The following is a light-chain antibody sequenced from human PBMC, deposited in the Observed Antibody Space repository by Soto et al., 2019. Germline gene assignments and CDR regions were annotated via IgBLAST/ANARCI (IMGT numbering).Light chain of an antibody. CDR2: GAS. J-gene: IGKJ2*01. CDR1: QSISSN. CDR3: QQYNNWPYP. V-gene: IGKV3-15*01. Sequence: EIMMTQSPATLSVSPGERATLSCWSSQSISSNLAWYQHKRGQAPRLLFYGASTRTTGVPARFSGSGSGTGFTLTISSLQSEDFAIYYCQQYNNWPYPFAQGTKLEIK.